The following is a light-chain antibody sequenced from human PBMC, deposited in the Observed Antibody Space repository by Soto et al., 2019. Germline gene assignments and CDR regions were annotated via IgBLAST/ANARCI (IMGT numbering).Light chain of an antibody. CDR1: QSISSY. CDR2: AAS. Sequence: DIQMTQSPSSLSASVGDRVTITCRASQSISSYLNWYQQKPGKAPKLLIYAASSLQSGVPSRFSGSGSGTDFTLTIRSLQPEDFATYYCQQSYSTPVFGGGTKVDIK. V-gene: IGKV1-39*01. CDR3: QQSYSTPV. J-gene: IGKJ4*01.